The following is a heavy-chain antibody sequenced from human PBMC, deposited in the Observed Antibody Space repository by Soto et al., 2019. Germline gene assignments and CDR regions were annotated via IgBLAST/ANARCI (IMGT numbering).Heavy chain of an antibody. Sequence: QVQLQESGPGLVKPSQTLSLICTVSGGSISNDGYYWSWIRQHPGKGLEWIGYIFYSGTTYYNPSLKSRITMSVDTSKNQFSLKLHSLTAAETAVYYCVGDHVVTAHYYGMDVWGQGTTVTISS. J-gene: IGHJ6*02. D-gene: IGHD2-15*01. V-gene: IGHV4-31*03. CDR1: GGSISNDGYY. CDR3: VGDHVVTAHYYGMDV. CDR2: IFYSGTT.